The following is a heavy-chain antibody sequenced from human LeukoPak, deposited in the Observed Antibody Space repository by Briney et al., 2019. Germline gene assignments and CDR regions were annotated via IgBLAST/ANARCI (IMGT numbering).Heavy chain of an antibody. CDR3: ATSSGWYPKYFDY. CDR2: ISGSGGDT. CDR1: GFTFSSYP. V-gene: IGHV3-23*01. Sequence: QPGGSLLLSCAASGFTFSSYPMSWVRQAPGKGLEGVSAISGSGGDTYYADSVKGRFTISRDNSKNTLYLEMNSLRAEDTALYYCATSSGWYPKYFDYWGQGTLVTVSS. J-gene: IGHJ4*02. D-gene: IGHD6-19*01.